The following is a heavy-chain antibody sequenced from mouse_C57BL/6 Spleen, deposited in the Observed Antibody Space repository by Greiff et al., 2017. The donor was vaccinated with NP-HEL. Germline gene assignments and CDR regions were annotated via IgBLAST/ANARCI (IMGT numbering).Heavy chain of an antibody. CDR3: AKGAPYDYDGAWFDY. Sequence: VQLQQSGAELAKPGASVKLSCKASGYTFTSYWMHWVKQRPGQGLEWIGYINPSSGYTKYHQKFKDKATLPADQSSSTAYMQLSRLTYEDSAVDYGAKGAPYDYDGAWFDYWGQGTMVTVSA. CDR1: GYTFTSYW. CDR2: INPSSGYT. D-gene: IGHD2-4*01. J-gene: IGHJ3*01. V-gene: IGHV1-7*01.